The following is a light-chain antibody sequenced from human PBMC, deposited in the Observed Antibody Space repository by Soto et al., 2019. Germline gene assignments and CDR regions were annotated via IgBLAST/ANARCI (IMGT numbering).Light chain of an antibody. CDR2: RNH. V-gene: IGLV1-44*01. Sequence: QSVLTQSPSASGTPGQRVTISCSGSTSNIGTYAVNWYQQLPGTAPTLLIFRNHQRPSGVPDRFSGSKSGTSASLAISGPQSADEADYYCAAWDDSLRAVVFGRGTKLTVL. CDR1: TSNIGTYA. J-gene: IGLJ2*01. CDR3: AAWDDSLRAVV.